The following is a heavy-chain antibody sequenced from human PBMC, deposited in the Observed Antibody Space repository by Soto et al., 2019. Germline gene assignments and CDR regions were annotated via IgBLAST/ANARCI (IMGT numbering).Heavy chain of an antibody. CDR3: ARGGRLLWFGELLSDAFEI. CDR2: IYHSGST. V-gene: IGHV4-4*02. CDR1: SGSISSSNW. Sequence: SETLSLTCAVSSGSISSSNWWSWVRQPPGKGLEWIGEIYHSGSTNYNPSLKSRVTISVDKSKNQFSLKLSSVTAADTAVYYCARGGRLLWFGELLSDAFEIWGQGTMVTVSS. J-gene: IGHJ3*02. D-gene: IGHD3-10*01.